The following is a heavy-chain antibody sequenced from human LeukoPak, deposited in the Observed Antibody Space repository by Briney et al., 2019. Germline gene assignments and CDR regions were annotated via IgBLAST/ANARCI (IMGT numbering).Heavy chain of an antibody. CDR2: LSGSGITT. Sequence: GGSLRLSCAASGFTFSNSAMSWVRQAPGKGLEWVPTLSGSGITTYYADSVKGRFTISRDNSKNTLYLQMNSLRAEDTAVYYCAKGIYSSGWSYFDYWGHGTLVTVSS. CDR3: AKGIYSSGWSYFDY. D-gene: IGHD6-19*01. CDR1: GFTFSNSA. J-gene: IGHJ4*01. V-gene: IGHV3-23*01.